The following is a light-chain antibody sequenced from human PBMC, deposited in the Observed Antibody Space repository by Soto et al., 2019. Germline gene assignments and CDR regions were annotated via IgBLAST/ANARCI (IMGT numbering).Light chain of an antibody. CDR3: QSYDSSLSGYVV. CDR2: VNS. CDR1: SSNIGAGYD. J-gene: IGLJ2*01. V-gene: IGLV1-40*01. Sequence: QSVLTQPPSVSGAPGQRVTISCTGSSSNIGAGYDVHWYQQLPGTAPKLLIYVNSNRPSGVPDRFSGSKSGTSASLAITGLQAEDEADYHCQSYDSSLSGYVVFGGGTKLTVL.